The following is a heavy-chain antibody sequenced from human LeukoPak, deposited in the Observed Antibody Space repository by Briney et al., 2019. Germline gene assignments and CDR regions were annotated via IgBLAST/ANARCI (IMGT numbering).Heavy chain of an antibody. CDR3: AREGEGQRGHYDFWSGYPNYYFDY. Sequence: SETLSLTCPVFGGSISSYYWSWIRQPAGKGLEWIGRIYTSGSTNYNPSLKSRVTMSVDTSKNQFSLKLSSVTAADTAVYYCAREGEGQRGHYDFWSGYPNYYFDYWGQGTLVTVSS. J-gene: IGHJ4*02. CDR2: IYTSGST. D-gene: IGHD3-3*01. CDR1: GGSISSYY. V-gene: IGHV4-4*07.